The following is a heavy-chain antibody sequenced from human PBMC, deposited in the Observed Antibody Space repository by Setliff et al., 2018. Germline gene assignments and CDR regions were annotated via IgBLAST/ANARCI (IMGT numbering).Heavy chain of an antibody. Sequence: GGSLRLSCAASGFTFSSYSMDWVRQAPGKGLEWVSYISSSSTIAYADSGQGRSTISRDNSKNTLYLQMNSLRAEDTAGYYCARAMNKSGAFDYWGQGTLVTVSS. D-gene: IGHD4-17*01. V-gene: IGHV3-48*01. J-gene: IGHJ4*02. CDR2: ISSSSTI. CDR3: ARAMNKSGAFDY. CDR1: GFTFSSYS.